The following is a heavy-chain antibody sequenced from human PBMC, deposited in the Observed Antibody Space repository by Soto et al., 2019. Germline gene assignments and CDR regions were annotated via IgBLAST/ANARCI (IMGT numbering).Heavy chain of an antibody. CDR1: GHSISSSSYY. J-gene: IGHJ6*02. D-gene: IGHD2-21*01. CDR3: ARHDWGRFYGMDV. V-gene: IGHV4-39*01. CDR2: LHSSGTT. Sequence: KPSETLSLTCTVSGHSISSSSYYWGWFRQSPGKGLEWIGSLHSSGTTYYNPSLKSRVTTFVDTSRNQFSLRADSVTAADTAVYYCARHDWGRFYGMDVWGQGTTVTVSS.